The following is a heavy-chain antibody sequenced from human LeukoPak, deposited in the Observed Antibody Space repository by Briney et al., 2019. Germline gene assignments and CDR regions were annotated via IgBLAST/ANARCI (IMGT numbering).Heavy chain of an antibody. CDR3: AREDLSGSYSLDY. V-gene: IGHV4-34*01. CDR2: INHSGST. Sequence: PSETLSLTCAVYGGSFSGYYWSWIRQPPGKGLEWIGEINHSGSTNYNPSLKSRVTISVDTSKNQFSLKLSSVTAADTAVYYCAREDLSGSYSLDYWGQGTLVTVSS. D-gene: IGHD1-26*01. J-gene: IGHJ4*02. CDR1: GGSFSGYY.